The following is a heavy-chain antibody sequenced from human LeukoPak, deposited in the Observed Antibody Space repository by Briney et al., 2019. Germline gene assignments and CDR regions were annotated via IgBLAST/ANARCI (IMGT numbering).Heavy chain of an antibody. D-gene: IGHD3-22*01. CDR3: ARAVPATSGYFGELDY. Sequence: ASVKVSCKASGYTFTSYDINWVRQATGQGLEWMGWINIYNGNTNQAENLQGRVTMTTDTSTSTAYMELRSLRSDDTAVYYCARAVPATSGYFGELDYWGQGTLVTVSS. V-gene: IGHV1-18*01. CDR2: INIYNGNT. CDR1: GYTFTSYD. J-gene: IGHJ4*02.